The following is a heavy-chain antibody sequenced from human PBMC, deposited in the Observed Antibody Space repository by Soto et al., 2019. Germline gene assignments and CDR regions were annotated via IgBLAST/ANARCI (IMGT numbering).Heavy chain of an antibody. CDR3: ARAAVVVVAAIPSSHYHYYYYMHV. CDR1: GYTFTGYY. V-gene: IGHV1-2*04. CDR2: INPNSGGT. D-gene: IGHD2-15*01. Sequence: ASVKVSCKASGYTFTGYYMHWVRQAPGQGLEWMGWINPNSGGTNYAQKFQGWVTMTRDTSISTAYMELSRLRSDDTAVYYCARAAVVVVAAIPSSHYHYYYYMHVWGKATTVTGSS. J-gene: IGHJ6*03.